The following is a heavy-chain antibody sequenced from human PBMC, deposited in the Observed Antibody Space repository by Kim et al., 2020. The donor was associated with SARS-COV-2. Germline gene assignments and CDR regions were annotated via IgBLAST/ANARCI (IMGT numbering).Heavy chain of an antibody. V-gene: IGHV3-74*01. Sequence: GGSLRLSCAASGFTFSSYWMHWVRQAPGKGLVWVSRINSDGSSTSYADSVKGRFTISRDNAKNTLYLQMNSLRAEDTAVYYCASLVVVAQDAFDIWGQGAMVTVSS. CDR3: ASLVVVAQDAFDI. CDR2: INSDGSST. J-gene: IGHJ3*02. CDR1: GFTFSSYW. D-gene: IGHD2-15*01.